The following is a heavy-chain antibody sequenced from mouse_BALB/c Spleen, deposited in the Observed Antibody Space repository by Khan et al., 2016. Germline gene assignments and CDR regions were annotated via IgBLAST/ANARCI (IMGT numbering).Heavy chain of an antibody. CDR3: ARWSGNYGGDY. D-gene: IGHD2-1*01. V-gene: IGHV9-4*02. J-gene: IGHJ4*01. Sequence: QIQLVQSGPELKKPGETVRISCKASGYTFTTAGMQWVQKMPGKGLKWIGWINTHSGVPKYAEDFKGRFAFSLETSASTAYLQISNLKNEDTATYFCARWSGNYGGDYWGQGTSVTVSS. CDR2: INTHSGVP. CDR1: GYTFTTAG.